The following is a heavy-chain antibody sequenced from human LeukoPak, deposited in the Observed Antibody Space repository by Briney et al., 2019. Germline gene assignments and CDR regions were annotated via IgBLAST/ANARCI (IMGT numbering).Heavy chain of an antibody. J-gene: IGHJ3*02. Sequence: PSETLSLTCTVSGGSISSYYWSWIRQPPGKGLEWIGYIYYSGSTNYNPSLKSRVTISVDTSKNQFSLKLSSVTAADTAVCYCVRDRDYGDYAYAFDIWGQGTMVTVSS. D-gene: IGHD4-17*01. CDR1: GGSISSYY. CDR2: IYYSGST. V-gene: IGHV4-59*01. CDR3: VRDRDYGDYAYAFDI.